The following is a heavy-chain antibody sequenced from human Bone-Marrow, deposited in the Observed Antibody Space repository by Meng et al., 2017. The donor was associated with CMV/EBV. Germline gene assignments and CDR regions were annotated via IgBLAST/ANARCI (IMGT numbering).Heavy chain of an antibody. CDR1: GYTFTGYY. CDR2: INPNSGGT. Sequence: ATVSGSCKASGYTFTGYYMHWVRQAPGQGLEWMGWINPNSGGTNYAQKFQGRVTMTRDTSISTAYMELSRLRSDDTAVYYCARGFGYDFWSGYYPQGDYSGQGTLVTVSS. CDR3: ARGFGYDFWSGYYPQGDY. J-gene: IGHJ4*02. V-gene: IGHV1-2*02. D-gene: IGHD3-3*01.